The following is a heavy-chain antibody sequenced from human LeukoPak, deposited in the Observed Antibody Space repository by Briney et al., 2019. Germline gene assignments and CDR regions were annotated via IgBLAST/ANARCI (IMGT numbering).Heavy chain of an antibody. J-gene: IGHJ4*02. D-gene: IGHD5-24*01. CDR1: RFTFSSYA. CDR2: ISGNGVST. CDR3: AAGEGYHKLDY. Sequence: GGSPRLSCAASRFTFSSYAMNWVRQAPGKGLEWVSTISGNGVSTYYADSVKGRFTISRDNSKTTLYLQMSILRAEDTAVYYCAAGEGYHKLDYWGQGTLVTVSS. V-gene: IGHV3-23*01.